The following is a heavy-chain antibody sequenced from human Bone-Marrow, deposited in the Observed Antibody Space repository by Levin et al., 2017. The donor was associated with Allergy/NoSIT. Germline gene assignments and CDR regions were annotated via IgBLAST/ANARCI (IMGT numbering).Heavy chain of an antibody. CDR3: ARSTINYGPYYFDY. D-gene: IGHD3-10*01. V-gene: IGHV3-23*01. CDR1: GFTFSSYD. Sequence: GGSLRLSCAASGFTFSSYDMSWVRQAPGKGLEWVSALSSSSLSTYYADSVKGRFTISRDNSKNTLFLQMNSLRAEDTAIYYCARSTINYGPYYFDYWGQGTLVTVSS. CDR2: LSSSSLST. J-gene: IGHJ4*02.